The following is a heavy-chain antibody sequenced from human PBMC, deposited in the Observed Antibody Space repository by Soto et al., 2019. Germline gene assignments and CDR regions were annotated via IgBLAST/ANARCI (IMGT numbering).Heavy chain of an antibody. D-gene: IGHD3-10*01. Sequence: QVQLQESGPGLVKPSETLSLTCTVSDGSVSSGNYYWSWIRQPPGKRLEWIGNIYYIGNTNYNPSLKSRVTISVDTSKNQFSLKLSSVTAADTAVYYCATDRGAHLHGHGMDVWGQGTTVTVSS. CDR3: ATDRGAHLHGHGMDV. V-gene: IGHV4-61*01. CDR1: DGSVSSGNYY. J-gene: IGHJ6*02. CDR2: IYYIGNT.